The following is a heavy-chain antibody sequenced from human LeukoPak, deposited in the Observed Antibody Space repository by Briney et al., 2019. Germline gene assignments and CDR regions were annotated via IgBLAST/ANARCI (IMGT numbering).Heavy chain of an antibody. CDR1: GFTVSSNY. CDR3: ARDKGIMAGDWFDP. J-gene: IGHJ5*02. Sequence: GGSLRLSCAASGFTVSSNYMSWVRQAPGKGLEWVSVIYSGGSTYYADSVKGRFTISRDNSKNTLYLQMNSLRAEDTAVYYCARDKGIMAGDWFDPWGQGTLVTVSS. V-gene: IGHV3-66*01. CDR2: IYSGGST. D-gene: IGHD6-13*01.